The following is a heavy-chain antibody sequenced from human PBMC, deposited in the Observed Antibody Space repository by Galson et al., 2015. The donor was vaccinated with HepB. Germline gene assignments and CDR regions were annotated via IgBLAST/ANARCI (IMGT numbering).Heavy chain of an antibody. V-gene: IGHV5-51*01. Sequence: QSGAEVKKPGESLKISCKGSGYSFTSYWIGWVRQMPGKGLEWMGIIYPGDSDTRYSPSFQGQVTIPADKSISTAYLQWSSLKASDTAMYYCARHDPLQGNQLKLFDYWGQGTLVTVSS. CDR2: IYPGDSDT. CDR3: ARHDPLQGNQLKLFDY. J-gene: IGHJ4*02. D-gene: IGHD2-2*01. CDR1: GYSFTSYW.